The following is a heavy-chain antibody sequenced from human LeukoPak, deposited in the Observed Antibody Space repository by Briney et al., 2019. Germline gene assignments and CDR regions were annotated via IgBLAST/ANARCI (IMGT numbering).Heavy chain of an antibody. Sequence: SETLSLTCSVSGGSITPYYWSWIRQPPGKGLEWIGYNFYSRSTNFNASLKSRVTMSVDTSKNQFSLNLSSVTAADTAVYYCARGRGSSGYYHEGEWFDPWGQGTLVTVSS. D-gene: IGHD3-22*01. CDR3: ARGRGSSGYYHEGEWFDP. J-gene: IGHJ5*02. CDR2: NFYSRST. V-gene: IGHV4-59*01. CDR1: GGSITPYY.